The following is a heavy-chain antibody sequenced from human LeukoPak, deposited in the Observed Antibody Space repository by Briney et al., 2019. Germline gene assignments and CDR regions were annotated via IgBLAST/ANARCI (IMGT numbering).Heavy chain of an antibody. CDR3: TTRGKYGDYDY. V-gene: IGHV3-23*01. J-gene: IGHJ4*02. CDR1: GFTFSGYA. D-gene: IGHD4-17*01. Sequence: GGSLRLSCAASGFTFSGYAMTWVRQSPGRGLEWVSCISAGGGNSLYAGSVRSRFAVSRDDSKNTLYLQMNSLKTEDTAVYYCTTRGKYGDYDYWGQGTLVTVSS. CDR2: ISAGGGNS.